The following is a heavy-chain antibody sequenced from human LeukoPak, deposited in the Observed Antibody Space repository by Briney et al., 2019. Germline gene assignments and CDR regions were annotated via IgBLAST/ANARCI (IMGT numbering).Heavy chain of an antibody. Sequence: ASVKVSCKASGHTFSSYAMNWVRQAPGQGLEWMGWINTKTGNPTYAQGFTGRFVFSSDTSVSTAYLQISSLKAEDTAVYYCARPYCYDSSNYAAGFDYWGQGSLVTVSS. D-gene: IGHD3-22*01. CDR2: INTKTGNP. J-gene: IGHJ4*02. CDR3: ARPYCYDSSNYAAGFDY. V-gene: IGHV7-4-1*02. CDR1: GHTFSSYA.